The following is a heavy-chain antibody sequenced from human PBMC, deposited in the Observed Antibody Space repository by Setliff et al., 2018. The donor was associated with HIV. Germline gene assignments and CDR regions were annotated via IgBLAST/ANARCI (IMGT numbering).Heavy chain of an antibody. CDR3: ARHRGMPGTTWYNHYMDV. V-gene: IGHV4-61*02. D-gene: IGHD1-7*01. CDR1: GGSISSGIYY. CDR2: IYTSGST. Sequence: SETLSLTCTVSGGSISSGIYYWSRIRQPAGKGLEWIGRIYTSGSTKYNPSLESRVTISVDTSKNQFSLRLSSVTAADTAVYYCARHRGMPGTTWYNHYMDVWGTGATVTVSS. J-gene: IGHJ6*03.